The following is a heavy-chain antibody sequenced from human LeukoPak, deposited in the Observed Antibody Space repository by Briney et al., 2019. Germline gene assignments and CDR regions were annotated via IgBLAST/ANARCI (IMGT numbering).Heavy chain of an antibody. J-gene: IGHJ3*02. Sequence: GGSLRLSCAASGFTFSSYWMHWVRQAPGKGLEWVANIKQDGSEKYYVDSVKGRFTISRDNAKKSLYLQMNSLRAEDTAVYYCARGLGINGLALDMWGQGTMVTVSS. CDR2: IKQDGSEK. CDR1: GFTFSSYW. D-gene: IGHD3-10*01. CDR3: ARGLGINGLALDM. V-gene: IGHV3-7*05.